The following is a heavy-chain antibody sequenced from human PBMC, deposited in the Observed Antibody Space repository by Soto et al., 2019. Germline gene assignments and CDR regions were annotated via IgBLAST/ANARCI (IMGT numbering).Heavy chain of an antibody. D-gene: IGHD2-15*01. J-gene: IGHJ6*02. Sequence: GASVKVSCKASGGTFSSYAISWVRQAPGQGLEWMGGIIPIFGTANYAQKFQGRVTITADESTSTAYMELSSLRSEDMAVYYCARGRGAAKVYYYGMDVWGQGTTVTVSS. V-gene: IGHV1-69*13. CDR3: ARGRGAAKVYYYGMDV. CDR2: IIPIFGTA. CDR1: GGTFSSYA.